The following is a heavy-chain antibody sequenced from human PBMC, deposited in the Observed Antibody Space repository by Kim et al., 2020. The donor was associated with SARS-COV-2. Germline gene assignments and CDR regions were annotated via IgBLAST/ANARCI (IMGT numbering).Heavy chain of an antibody. CDR1: GDSMTTGRHY. CDR3: ARAGSVVLVAYF. Sequence: SETLSLTCNVSGDSMTTGRHYWPWIRQPPGEVPEWIGYFSKPVITYYNPSLKSRLDISEDTSKNQFSLKLTSVTAADTAVYFCARAGSVVLVAYF. CDR2: FSKPVIT. J-gene: IGHJ2*01. D-gene: IGHD3-10*01. V-gene: IGHV4-39*07.